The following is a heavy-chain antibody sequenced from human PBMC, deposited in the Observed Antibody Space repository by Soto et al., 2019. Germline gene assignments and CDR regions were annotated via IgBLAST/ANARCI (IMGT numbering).Heavy chain of an antibody. Sequence: GASVKVSCKASGYTFTSYYMHWVRQAPGQGLEWMGIINPSDGSTSYAQKFQGRVTITRDTSASTAYMELSSLRSEDTAVYHCARAPTYYDFWSGRQYYFDYWGQGTLVTVPQ. CDR3: ARAPTYYDFWSGRQYYFDY. CDR1: GYTFTSYY. V-gene: IGHV1-46*01. J-gene: IGHJ4*02. D-gene: IGHD3-3*01. CDR2: INPSDGST.